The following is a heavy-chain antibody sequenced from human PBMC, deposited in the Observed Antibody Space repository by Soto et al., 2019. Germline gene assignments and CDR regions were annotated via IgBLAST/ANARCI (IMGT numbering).Heavy chain of an antibody. CDR3: AAGGVDIVATIAAFDI. V-gene: IGHV3-33*01. CDR2: IWYDGSNK. Sequence: GGSLRLSCAASGFTFSSYGMHWVRQAPGKGLEWVAVIWYDGSNKYYEDSVKGRFTISRDNSKNTLYLPMNSLIAEDTAVSYWAAGGVDIVATIAAFDIWGQGTMVTVSS. D-gene: IGHD5-12*01. CDR1: GFTFSSYG. J-gene: IGHJ3*02.